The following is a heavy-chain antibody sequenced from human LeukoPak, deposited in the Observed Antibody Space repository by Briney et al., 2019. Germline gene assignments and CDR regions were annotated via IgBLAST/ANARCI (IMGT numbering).Heavy chain of an antibody. CDR3: AINSRDGYNHYFDY. Sequence: SETLSLTCTVSGGSISSSSYYWGSIRQPPGKGLEWIGSIYYSGSTYYNPSLKSRVTISVDTSKNQFSLKLSSVTAADTAVYYCAINSRDGYNHYFDYWGQGTLVTVSS. J-gene: IGHJ4*02. V-gene: IGHV4-39*07. CDR2: IYYSGST. D-gene: IGHD5-24*01. CDR1: GGSISSSSYY.